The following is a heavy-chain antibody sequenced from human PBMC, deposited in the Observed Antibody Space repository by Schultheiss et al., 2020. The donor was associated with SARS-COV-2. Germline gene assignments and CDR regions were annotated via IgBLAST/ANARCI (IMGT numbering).Heavy chain of an antibody. V-gene: IGHV4-34*09. J-gene: IGHJ4*01. CDR2: IYHSGRT. Sequence: SETLSLTCAVYGGSFSGYYWSWIRQPPGKGLEWIGYIYHSGRTNYSPSLKSRVAISKDTSKNQVSLKLTSVTAADTAVYYCARDQGAAVPDYWGRGTLVTVSS. CDR3: ARDQGAAVPDY. CDR1: GGSFSGYY. D-gene: IGHD6-13*01.